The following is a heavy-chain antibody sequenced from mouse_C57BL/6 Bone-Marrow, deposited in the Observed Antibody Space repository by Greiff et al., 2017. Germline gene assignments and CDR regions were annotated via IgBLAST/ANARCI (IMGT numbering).Heavy chain of an antibody. CDR1: GFNIKNTY. J-gene: IGHJ4*01. V-gene: IGHV14-3*01. CDR2: IDPANGNN. Sequence: VQLQQSVAELVRPGASVKLSCTASGFNIKNTYMHWVKQRPEQGLEWIGRIDPANGNNKYAPKFQGKATRTADTSSNTAYLQLRSLTAEDTAIYYGASKGILRYAMDYWGQGTSVTVSS. CDR3: ASKGILRYAMDY.